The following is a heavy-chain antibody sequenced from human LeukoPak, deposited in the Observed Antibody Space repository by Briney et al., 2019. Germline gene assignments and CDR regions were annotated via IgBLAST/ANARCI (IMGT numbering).Heavy chain of an antibody. J-gene: IGHJ4*02. CDR2: ISGSGGST. V-gene: IGHV3-23*01. D-gene: IGHD3-22*01. CDR3: AKTEDYYDSSGYYSVAAFDY. Sequence: GGSLRLSYAASGFTFSSYAMSWVRQAPGKGLEWVSAISGSGGSTYYADSVKGRFTISRDKSKNTLYLQMNSLRAEDTAVYYCAKTEDYYDSSGYYSVAAFDYWGQGTLVTVSS. CDR1: GFTFSSYA.